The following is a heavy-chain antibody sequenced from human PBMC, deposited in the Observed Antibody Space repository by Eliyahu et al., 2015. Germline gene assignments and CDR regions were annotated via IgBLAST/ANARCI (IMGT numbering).Heavy chain of an antibody. Sequence: QVQLQESGPGLVKPSETLSLTCTVPXXSIXSYYWSWIRQPAGKGLEWIGRIYTSGSTNYNPSLKSRVTMSVDTSKNQFSLKLSSVTAADTAVYYCARGVGPTYYYDRPWFDPWGQGTLVTVSS. CDR1: XXSIXSYY. V-gene: IGHV4-4*07. J-gene: IGHJ5*02. CDR2: IYTSGST. CDR3: ARGVGPTYYYDRPWFDP. D-gene: IGHD3-22*01.